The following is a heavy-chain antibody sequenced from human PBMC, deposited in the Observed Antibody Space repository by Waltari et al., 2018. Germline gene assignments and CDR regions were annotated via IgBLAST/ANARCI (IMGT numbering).Heavy chain of an antibody. CDR2: IIPIFGTA. Sequence: QVQLVQSGAEVKKPGSSVKVSCKASGCTFSSYAISWVRQAPGPGLEWMGGIIPIFGTANYAQKFQGRVTITTDESTSTAYMELSSLRSEDTAVYYCASRYCSGGSCYYLDYFDYWGQGTLVTVSS. CDR1: GCTFSSYA. J-gene: IGHJ4*02. CDR3: ASRYCSGGSCYYLDYFDY. V-gene: IGHV1-69*05. D-gene: IGHD2-15*01.